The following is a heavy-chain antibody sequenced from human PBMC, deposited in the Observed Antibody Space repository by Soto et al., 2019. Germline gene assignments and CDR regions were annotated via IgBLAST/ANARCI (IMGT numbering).Heavy chain of an antibody. CDR1: GFTFDDYA. V-gene: IGHV3-9*01. CDR2: ISWNSGSI. CDR3: AKRNPYWYFDL. Sequence: EEQLMESGGGLVQAGRSLRLSCAASGFTFDDYAMYWVRQAPGMGLEWVSRISWNSGSIGYADSVKGRFTISRDNAKKSLFLQMNSLRAEDTAFYFCAKRNPYWYFDLWGRGTLVTVSS. J-gene: IGHJ2*01.